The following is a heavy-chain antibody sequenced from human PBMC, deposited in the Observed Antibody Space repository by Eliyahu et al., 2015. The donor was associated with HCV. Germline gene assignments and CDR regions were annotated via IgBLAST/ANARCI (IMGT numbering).Heavy chain of an antibody. CDR2: INHSGST. CDR3: ARGKPGIAAAGSPRRNAFDI. D-gene: IGHD6-13*01. Sequence: QVQLQQWGAGLLKPSETLSLXCAVYGXSFSGYYWXXIRQPPGKGLEWIGEINHSGSTNYNPSLKSRVTISVDTSKNQFSLKLSSVTAADTAVYYCARGKPGIAAAGSPRRNAFDIWGQGTMVTVSS. V-gene: IGHV4-34*01. J-gene: IGHJ3*02. CDR1: GXSFSGYY.